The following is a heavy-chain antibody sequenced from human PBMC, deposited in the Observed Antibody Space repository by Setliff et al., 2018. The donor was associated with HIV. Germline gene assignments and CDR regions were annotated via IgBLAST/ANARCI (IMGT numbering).Heavy chain of an antibody. D-gene: IGHD3-10*01. Sequence: ASVKVSCKASGGTFGSYAISWVRQVPGQGLEWMGMINPESGGTTYAQKFQGRVTITSDTSTTSVYMQLSSLRSDDTTVYFCARAVAILIRGSTLNREYYMDVWGKGTTVTVSS. V-gene: IGHV1-2*02. CDR3: ARAVAILIRGSTLNREYYMDV. CDR2: INPESGGT. J-gene: IGHJ6*03. CDR1: GGTFGSYA.